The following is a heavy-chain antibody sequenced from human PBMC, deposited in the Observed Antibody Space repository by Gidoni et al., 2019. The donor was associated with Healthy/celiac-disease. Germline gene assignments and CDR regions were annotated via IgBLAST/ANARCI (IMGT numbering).Heavy chain of an antibody. J-gene: IGHJ4*02. CDR2: IGTAGDT. CDR3: ARARYDSSGYYPFHFDY. CDR1: GFTFSSYD. Sequence: EVQLVESGGGLVQPGGSLRLACAASGFTFSSYDMHWVRQATGKGLEWVSAIGTAGDTYYPGSVKGRFTISRENAKNSLYLQMNSLRAGDTAVYYCARARYDSSGYYPFHFDYWGQGTLVTVSS. V-gene: IGHV3-13*01. D-gene: IGHD3-22*01.